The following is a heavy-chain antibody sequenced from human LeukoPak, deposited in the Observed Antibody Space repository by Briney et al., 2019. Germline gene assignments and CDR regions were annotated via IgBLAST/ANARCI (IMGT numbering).Heavy chain of an antibody. J-gene: IGHJ3*02. D-gene: IGHD3-22*01. CDR3: ARDLATYYYDSSGFDAFDI. CDR1: GFTFSSYS. CDR2: ISSSSSTI. V-gene: IGHV3-48*01. Sequence: GGSLRLSCAASGFTFSSYSMNWVRQAPGKGLEWVSYISSSSSTIYYADSVKGRFTISRDNAKNSLYLQMNSLRAEDTAVYYCARDLATYYYDSSGFDAFDIWGQGTMATVSS.